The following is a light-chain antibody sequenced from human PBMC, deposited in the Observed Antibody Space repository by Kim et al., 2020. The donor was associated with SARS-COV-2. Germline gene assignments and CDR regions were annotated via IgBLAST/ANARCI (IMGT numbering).Light chain of an antibody. CDR2: EAN. V-gene: IGLV6-57*03. Sequence: GTTITISCTRSSGSIASNYVQWYQQRPGSAPTTVIYEANQRPSGVPARFSGSIDSSSNSASLTISGLKTEDEADYYCQSYDSSNVVFGGGTQLTVL. CDR1: SGSIASNY. CDR3: QSYDSSNVV. J-gene: IGLJ2*01.